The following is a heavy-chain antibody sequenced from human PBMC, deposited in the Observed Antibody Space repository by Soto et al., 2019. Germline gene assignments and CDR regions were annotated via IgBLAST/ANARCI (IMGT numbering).Heavy chain of an antibody. CDR1: GYNFINNY. J-gene: IGHJ4*02. CDR2: IYLSGGNT. V-gene: IGHV1-46*01. CDR3: AKEGAE. Sequence: QVQLVQSGAEVKNPGASVKISCTASGYNFINNYIYWVRQAPGQGLEYMGLIYLSGGNTKYAQKFQDRATMTRDASTNTVYLELTSLRFDDTAMDYCAKEGAEWGQGTLVTVSS.